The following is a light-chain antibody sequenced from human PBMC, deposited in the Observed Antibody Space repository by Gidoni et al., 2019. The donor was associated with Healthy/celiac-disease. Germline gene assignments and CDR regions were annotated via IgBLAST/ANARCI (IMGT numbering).Light chain of an antibody. CDR3: QQYGSSPRR. V-gene: IGKV3-20*01. J-gene: IGKJ2*01. CDR2: GAS. CDR1: QSVSSSY. Sequence: EIGLTQSPGTLSLSPGERATLSCRASQSVSSSYLAWYQQKPGQAPRLLIYGASSRATGIPDRFSGSGSGTDFTLTISRLEPEAFAVYYCQQYGSSPRRFGQGTKLEIK.